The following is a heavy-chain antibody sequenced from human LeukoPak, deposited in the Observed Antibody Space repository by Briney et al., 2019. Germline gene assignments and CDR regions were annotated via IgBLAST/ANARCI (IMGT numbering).Heavy chain of an antibody. Sequence: PGGSLRLSCAASGFTFSSYAMSWVRQAPGKGLEWVSATSGSGGSTYYADSVKGRFTISKDNAKNTLYLQMNGLRAEDTAVYYCARELGVGVIGDAFDIWGQGTVVTVSS. CDR2: TSGSGGST. CDR1: GFTFSSYA. D-gene: IGHD3-22*01. V-gene: IGHV3-23*01. J-gene: IGHJ3*02. CDR3: ARELGVGVIGDAFDI.